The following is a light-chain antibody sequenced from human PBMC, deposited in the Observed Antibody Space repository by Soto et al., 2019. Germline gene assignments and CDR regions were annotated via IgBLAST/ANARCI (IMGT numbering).Light chain of an antibody. J-gene: IGKJ5*01. CDR2: AAS. CDR3: QQSYSTLG. CDR1: QSISSY. V-gene: IGKV1-39*01. Sequence: DSQMTQSPPSLSAPVGDRVTITCRASQSISSYLNWYQQKPGKAPKLLIYAASSLQSGVPSRFSGSGSGTDFTLTISSLQPEDFATYYCQQSYSTLGFGQGTRLEIK.